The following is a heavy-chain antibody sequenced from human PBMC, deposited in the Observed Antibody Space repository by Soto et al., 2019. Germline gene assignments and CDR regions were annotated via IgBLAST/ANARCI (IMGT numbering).Heavy chain of an antibody. CDR3: AKDVAATPLNLRYNKHDY. V-gene: IGHV3-23*01. CDR1: GFTFSTYA. Sequence: EVQLLESGGGLVQPGGSLRLSCAASGFTFSTYAMSWVRQAPGKGLEWVSAISGSGASTYYADSVKGRFTISRDNSKDTLYLKLTSRRAEDTAVYYWAKDVAATPLNLRYNKHDYWGQGTLVTVSS. D-gene: IGHD2-15*01. J-gene: IGHJ4*02. CDR2: ISGSGAST.